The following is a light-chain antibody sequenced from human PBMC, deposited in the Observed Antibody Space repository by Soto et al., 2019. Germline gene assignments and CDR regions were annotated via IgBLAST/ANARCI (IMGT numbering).Light chain of an antibody. CDR1: SSNIGNSY. CDR2: ETE. CDR3: GTWDSSLSVWG. J-gene: IGLJ2*01. V-gene: IGLV1-51*02. Sequence: QSVLTQPPSVSAAPGQKVTMSCSGGSSNIGNSYVSWYQHLPGTAPKLLIYETEKRPSEIPDRFSASKSGTSATLGISGLQTGDEADYYCGTWDSSLSVWGLGAGTKLTV.